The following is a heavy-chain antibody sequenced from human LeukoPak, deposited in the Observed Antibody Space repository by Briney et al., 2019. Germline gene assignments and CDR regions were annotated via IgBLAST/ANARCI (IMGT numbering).Heavy chain of an antibody. J-gene: IGHJ5*02. Sequence: SETLSLTCTVSGGSISSYYWSWIRQPPGKGLEWIGSIYYSGSTYYNPSLKSRVTISVDTSKNQFSLKLSSVTAADTAVYYCYMAVAGTNYFDPWGQGTLVTVSS. CDR1: GGSISSYY. D-gene: IGHD6-19*01. CDR3: YMAVAGTNYFDP. CDR2: IYYSGST. V-gene: IGHV4-59*05.